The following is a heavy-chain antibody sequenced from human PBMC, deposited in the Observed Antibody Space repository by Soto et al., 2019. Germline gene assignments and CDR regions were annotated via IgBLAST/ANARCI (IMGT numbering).Heavy chain of an antibody. CDR2: IKSKIDGGTT. D-gene: IGHD3-9*01. CDR1: GFTVSSNY. Sequence: PGGSLRLSCAASGFTVSSNYMSWVRQAPGKGLEWVGRIKSKIDGGTTDFAAPVKGRFAISRDDSRDMVYMEMYSLKTDDTAVYYCTTDSLFTGQLVRMDNWGHGTLVTVSS. V-gene: IGHV3-15*01. CDR3: TTDSLFTGQLVRMDN. J-gene: IGHJ4*01.